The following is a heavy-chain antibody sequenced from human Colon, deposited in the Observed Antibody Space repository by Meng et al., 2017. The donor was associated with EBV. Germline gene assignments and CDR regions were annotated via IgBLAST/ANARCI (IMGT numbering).Heavy chain of an antibody. D-gene: IGHD4-17*01. V-gene: IGHV4-4*02. CDR2: IYHSGRT. CDR3: TTLYGDSTS. J-gene: IGHJ4*02. Sequence: QLQLQESGPGLVMPLGXPSLTCDVAGGSIRIGQRWSWVRQAPGKGMEWSGEIYHSGRTNYNPSVKSRVSMSVDKSQNHFSLRLSSVTAADTAVYYCTTLYGDSTSWGQGTLVTVSS. CDR1: GGSIRIGQR.